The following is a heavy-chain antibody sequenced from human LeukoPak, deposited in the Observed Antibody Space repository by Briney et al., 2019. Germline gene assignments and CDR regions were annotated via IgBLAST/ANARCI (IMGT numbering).Heavy chain of an antibody. V-gene: IGHV1-46*01. D-gene: IGHD3-16*01. CDR2: INPRGTAT. CDR3: ARDTSEGDYAWWLDP. CDR1: GGTFSSYT. J-gene: IGHJ5*02. Sequence: ASVKVSCKASGGTFSSYTISWVRQAPGQGLEWMGLINPRGTATRYAESFQGRLTLTRDLSTSTDYMELSSLRSDDTAVYFCARDTSEGDYAWWLDPWGQGTLVTVSS.